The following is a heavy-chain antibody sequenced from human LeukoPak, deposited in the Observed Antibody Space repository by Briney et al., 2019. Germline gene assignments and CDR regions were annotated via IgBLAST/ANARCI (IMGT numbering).Heavy chain of an antibody. J-gene: IGHJ4*02. CDR2: ISGSGGST. CDR1: GFTFSSYG. V-gene: IGHV3-23*01. D-gene: IGHD1-26*01. CDR3: AGGDSGSF. Sequence: GGSLRLSCAASGFTFSSYGMSWVRQAPGKGLEWVSAISGSGGSTYYADSVKGRFTISRDNAKNSLYLQMNSLRAEDTAVYYCAGGDSGSFWGQGTLVTVSS.